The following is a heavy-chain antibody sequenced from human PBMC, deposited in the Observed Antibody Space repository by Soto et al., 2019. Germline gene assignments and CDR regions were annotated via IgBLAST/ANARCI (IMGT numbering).Heavy chain of an antibody. Sequence: GSLRLSCAASGFTFSSYGMHWVRQAPGKGLEWVAVIWYDGSNKYYADSVKGRFTISRDNSKNTLYLQMNSLRAEDTAVYYCASTRLRFLEWLADYYYYGMDVWGQGTTVTVSS. CDR3: ASTRLRFLEWLADYYYYGMDV. D-gene: IGHD3-3*01. CDR1: GFTFSSYG. J-gene: IGHJ6*02. CDR2: IWYDGSNK. V-gene: IGHV3-33*01.